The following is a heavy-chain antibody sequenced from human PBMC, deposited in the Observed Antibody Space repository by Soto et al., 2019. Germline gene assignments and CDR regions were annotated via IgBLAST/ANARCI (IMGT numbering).Heavy chain of an antibody. V-gene: IGHV4-31*03. CDR1: GGSISSGGYY. D-gene: IGHD3-10*01. CDR3: ARVEYYYGSGSYASDI. J-gene: IGHJ3*02. Sequence: PSETLSLTCTVSGGSISSGGYYWSWIRQHPGKGLEWIGYIYYSGSTYYNPSLKSRVTISVDTSKNQFSLKLSSVTAADTAVYYCARVEYYYGSGSYASDIWAQETMVTV. CDR2: IYYSGST.